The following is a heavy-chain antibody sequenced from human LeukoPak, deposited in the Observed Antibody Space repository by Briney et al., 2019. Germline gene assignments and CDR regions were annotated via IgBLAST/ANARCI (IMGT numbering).Heavy chain of an antibody. Sequence: PGRSLRLSCVASGFTFSSYGMHWVRQAPGKGLGWVAVIWYDGSNKYYADSVKGRFTIFRDNPKNTLYLQMDSLGAGDTAVYYCASSIRFKTRWGQGTLVTVSS. CDR3: ASSIRFKTR. J-gene: IGHJ4*02. V-gene: IGHV3-33*01. CDR2: IWYDGSNK. D-gene: IGHD3-3*01. CDR1: GFTFSSYG.